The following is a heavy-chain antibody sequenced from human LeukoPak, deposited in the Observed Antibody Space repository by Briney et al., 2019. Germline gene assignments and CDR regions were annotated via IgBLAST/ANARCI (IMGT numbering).Heavy chain of an antibody. D-gene: IGHD2-15*01. CDR2: ISSSSSTI. V-gene: IGHV3-48*01. Sequence: GGSLRLSCAVSGFTFSSYNMNWVRQAPGKGLEWVSYISSSSSTIYYADSVKGRFTISRDNAKNSLYLQMNSLRAEDTAVYYCASSIHCSGGTCYVPWGQGTLVTVSS. CDR3: ASSIHCSGGTCYVP. J-gene: IGHJ4*02. CDR1: GFTFSSYN.